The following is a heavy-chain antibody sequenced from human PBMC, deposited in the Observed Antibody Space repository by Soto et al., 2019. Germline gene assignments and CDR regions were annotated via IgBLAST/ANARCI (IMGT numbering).Heavy chain of an antibody. D-gene: IGHD2-15*01. CDR1: GFSLTTSGVG. CDR2: IYWDDDK. CDR3: ALERWSNFDY. V-gene: IGHV2-5*02. J-gene: IGHJ4*02. Sequence: QITLKESGPTLVRPTQTLTLTCTFSGFSLTTSGVGVGWIRQPPGKALEWLAVIYWDDDKRYRPSLKSRLTITKDTSKNQVVLTVTNIDPVDTATYYCALERWSNFDYWGQGTLVTVSS.